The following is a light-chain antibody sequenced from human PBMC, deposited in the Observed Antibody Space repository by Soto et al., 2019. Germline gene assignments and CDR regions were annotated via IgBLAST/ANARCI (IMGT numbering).Light chain of an antibody. J-gene: IGKJ1*01. CDR2: GAS. CDR1: QSVSNSY. Sequence: VFTQSPGTLSLSPGERATLSCRASQSVSNSYLAWYQQKPGQAPRLLIYGASGRATGIPDRFSGSGCRTDFTLIIARLEPEDFAFYYCQQYGSSPWTFGQGSKV. CDR3: QQYGSSPWT. V-gene: IGKV3-20*01.